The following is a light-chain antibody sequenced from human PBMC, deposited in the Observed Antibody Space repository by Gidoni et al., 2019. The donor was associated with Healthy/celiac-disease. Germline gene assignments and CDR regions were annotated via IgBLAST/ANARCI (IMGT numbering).Light chain of an antibody. Sequence: DLQVTQSPSSLSASVGDRVTITCRASQSISSYLNWYPQKPGKATKLLIYAASSLQSGVPSRFSGSGSGTDFTLTISSLQPEDFATYYCQQNYSNPWTFGQGTKVEIK. CDR2: AAS. CDR3: QQNYSNPWT. V-gene: IGKV1-39*01. CDR1: QSISSY. J-gene: IGKJ1*01.